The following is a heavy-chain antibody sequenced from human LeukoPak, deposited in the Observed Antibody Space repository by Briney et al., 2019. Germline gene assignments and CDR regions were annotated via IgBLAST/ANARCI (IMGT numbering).Heavy chain of an antibody. CDR1: GGSISSYY. CDR2: IYYSGST. V-gene: IGHV4-59*01. CDR3: ARGVVAAPQTFDY. Sequence: SETLSLTCTVSGGSISSYYWSWIRQPPGKGLEWIGYIYYSGSTNYNPSLKSRISISVDTSKNQFSLKLSSVTAADTAVYYCARGVVAAPQTFDYWGQGTLVAVSS. J-gene: IGHJ4*02. D-gene: IGHD2-15*01.